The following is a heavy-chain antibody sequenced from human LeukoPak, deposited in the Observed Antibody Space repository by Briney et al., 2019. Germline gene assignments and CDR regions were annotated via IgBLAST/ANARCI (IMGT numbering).Heavy chain of an antibody. CDR2: INHSGST. CDR1: GGSFSGYY. J-gene: IGHJ6*04. CDR3: ARGWVATTSYYYYGIDV. V-gene: IGHV4-34*01. D-gene: IGHD1-14*01. Sequence: PSETLSLTCAVYGGSFSGYYWNWIRQPPGKGLEWIGEINHSGSTNYNPSLKSRVTILVDTSKNQFSLKLSSVTAADTAVYYCARGWVATTSYYYYGIDVWGKGTTVTASS.